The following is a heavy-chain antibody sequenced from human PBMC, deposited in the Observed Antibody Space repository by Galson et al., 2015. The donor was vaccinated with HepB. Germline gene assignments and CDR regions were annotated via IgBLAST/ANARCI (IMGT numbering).Heavy chain of an antibody. V-gene: IGHV3-15*01. CDR1: GFTFSNTW. D-gene: IGHD3-10*01. CDR2: IRSKAAGGTT. Sequence: SLRLSCAASGFTFSNTWMNWVRQVPGKRLEWVGRIRSKAAGGTTDFAAPVKGRFTISRDDSKNMLYLEMNSLKSEDTAVYYCATGRGISGPNNYCDDWGQGTLVAVSS. CDR3: ATGRGISGPNNYCDD. J-gene: IGHJ4*02.